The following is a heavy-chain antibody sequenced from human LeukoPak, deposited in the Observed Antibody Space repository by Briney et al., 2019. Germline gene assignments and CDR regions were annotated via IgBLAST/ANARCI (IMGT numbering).Heavy chain of an antibody. D-gene: IGHD6-13*01. Sequence: PGGSLRLSCAASGFTFSDYNMRWIRQAPGKGLEWVSSISRSGSTKYYTDSVKGRFTISRDNAKNSLFLQMNSLRAEDTAVYYCARPPGIAAAGDYWGQGTLVTVSS. V-gene: IGHV3-11*01. CDR2: ISRSGSTK. CDR3: ARPPGIAAAGDY. J-gene: IGHJ4*02. CDR1: GFTFSDYN.